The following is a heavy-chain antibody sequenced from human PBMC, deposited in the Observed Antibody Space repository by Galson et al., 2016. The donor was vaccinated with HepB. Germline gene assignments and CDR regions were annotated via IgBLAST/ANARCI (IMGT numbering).Heavy chain of an antibody. V-gene: IGHV3-33*06. J-gene: IGHJ4*02. CDR3: AKGAPYYYDSSGYYGPGDF. CDR1: GFAFSSYG. Sequence: SLRLSCAASGFAFSSYGMHWVRQAPGKGLEWVTVVWYDGNKKYYADPVKGRFTISRDNSKNTLYLQMTSLRAEDTARYYCAKGAPYYYDSSGYYGPGDFWGQGTQVTVSS. CDR2: VWYDGNKK. D-gene: IGHD3-22*01.